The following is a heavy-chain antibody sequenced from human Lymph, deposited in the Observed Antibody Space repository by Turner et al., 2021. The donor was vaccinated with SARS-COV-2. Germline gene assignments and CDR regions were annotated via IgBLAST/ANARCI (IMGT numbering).Heavy chain of an antibody. D-gene: IGHD1-26*01. V-gene: IGHV3-7*01. J-gene: IGHJ4*02. CDR3: ARMGSSSWYFDY. Sequence: EVQLVESGGGLVQPGGSLRLSCAASGFTFSYYWMSWVRQAPGKGLEWVANIKQDASEKYYVDSVKGRFTISRDNAKNSLFLQMNSLRAEDTAVYYCARMGSSSWYFDYWGQGTLVTVSS. CDR1: GFTFSYYW. CDR2: IKQDASEK.